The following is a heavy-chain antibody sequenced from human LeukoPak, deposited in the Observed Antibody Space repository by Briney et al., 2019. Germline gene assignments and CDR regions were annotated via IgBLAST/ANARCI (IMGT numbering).Heavy chain of an antibody. J-gene: IGHJ4*02. D-gene: IGHD6-6*01. Sequence: SETLPLTCTVSGGSISSSSYYWGWIRQPPGKGLEWIGSIYYSGSTYYNPSLKSRVTISVDTSKNQFSLKLSSVTAADTAVYYCARRGIATRTSLFDYWGQGTLVTVSS. CDR1: GGSISSSSYY. CDR2: IYYSGST. V-gene: IGHV4-39*01. CDR3: ARRGIATRTSLFDY.